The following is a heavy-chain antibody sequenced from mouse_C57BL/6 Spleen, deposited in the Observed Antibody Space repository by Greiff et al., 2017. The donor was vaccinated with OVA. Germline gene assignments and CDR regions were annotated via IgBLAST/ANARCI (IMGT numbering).Heavy chain of an antibody. CDR2: IRNKANGYTT. Sequence: EVQRVESGGGLVQPGGSLSLSCAASGFTFTDYYMSWVRQPPGKALEWLGFIRNKANGYTTEYSASVKGRFTISRDNSQSILYLQMNALRAEDSATYYCASAPYDYDFAYWGQGTLVTVSA. D-gene: IGHD2-4*01. J-gene: IGHJ3*01. CDR3: ASAPYDYDFAY. CDR1: GFTFTDYY. V-gene: IGHV7-3*01.